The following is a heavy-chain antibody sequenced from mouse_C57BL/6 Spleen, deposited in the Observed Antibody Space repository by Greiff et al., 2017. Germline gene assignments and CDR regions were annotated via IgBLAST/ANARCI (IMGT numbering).Heavy chain of an antibody. CDR3: ARRDSNYGGFAY. D-gene: IGHD2-5*01. V-gene: IGHV5-2*03. CDR2: INSDGGST. J-gene: IGHJ3*01. CDR1: EYEFPSHD. Sequence: DVKLVESGGGLVQPGESLKLSCESNEYEFPSHDMSWVRKTPEKRLELVAAINSDGGSTYYPDTMERRFIISRDNTKKTLYLQMSSLRSEDTALYYCARRDSNYGGFAYWGQGTLVTVSA.